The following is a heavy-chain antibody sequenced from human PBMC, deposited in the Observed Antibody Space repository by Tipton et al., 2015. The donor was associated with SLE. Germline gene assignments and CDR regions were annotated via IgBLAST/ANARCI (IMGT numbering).Heavy chain of an antibody. Sequence: TLSLTCAVYGGSFSGYCWSWIRQPAGKGLEWIGRIYTSGGTNYNPSLKSRVTISVDTSKNQFSLKLSSVTAADTAVYYCARDAMIVVAHDAFDIWGQGTMVTVSS. J-gene: IGHJ3*02. CDR2: IYTSGGT. CDR3: ARDAMIVVAHDAFDI. CDR1: GGSFSGYC. D-gene: IGHD3-22*01. V-gene: IGHV4-4*07.